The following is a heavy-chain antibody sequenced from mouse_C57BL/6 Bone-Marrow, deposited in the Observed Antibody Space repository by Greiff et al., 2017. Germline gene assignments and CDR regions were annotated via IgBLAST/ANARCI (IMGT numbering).Heavy chain of an antibody. CDR3: TWTMVTPLAY. D-gene: IGHD2-2*01. CDR1: GFTIKDDY. J-gene: IGHJ3*01. V-gene: IGHV14-4*01. CDR2: IDPENGDT. Sequence: VQLKQSGAELVRPGASVKLSCTASGFTIKDDYMHWVKQRPGQGLEWIGWIDPENGDTEYASKFQGKATITADTSSNPAYLQLSSLTAEATAVYYCTWTMVTPLAYWGQGTLVTVSA.